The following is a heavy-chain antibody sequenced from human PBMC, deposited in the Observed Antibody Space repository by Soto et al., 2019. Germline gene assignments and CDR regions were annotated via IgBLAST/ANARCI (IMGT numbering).Heavy chain of an antibody. Sequence: EVQLVESGGGLVKPGGSLRLSCAASGLTFSGYSFNWFRQAPGKGLEWVSSISSSSTYMYYSDSVKGRFTISRDNARNSLVLQMNGLRAEDTAVYYCVRDSYGSGSYSVYWGQGTLVTVSS. CDR1: GLTFSGYS. J-gene: IGHJ4*02. CDR3: VRDSYGSGSYSVY. V-gene: IGHV3-21*01. D-gene: IGHD3-10*01. CDR2: ISSSSTYM.